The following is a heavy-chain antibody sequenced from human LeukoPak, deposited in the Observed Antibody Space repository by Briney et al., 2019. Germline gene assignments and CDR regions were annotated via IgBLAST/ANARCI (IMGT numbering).Heavy chain of an antibody. CDR2: ISSSSSTI. J-gene: IGHJ5*02. CDR1: GFTFSSYS. Sequence: GGSLRLSCAASGFTFSSYSMNWVRQAPGKGLEWVSYISSSSSTIYYADSVRGRFTISRDNAKNSLYLQMNSLRAEDTAVYYCARGRTAARRDYWFDPWGQGTLVTVSS. V-gene: IGHV3-48*04. CDR3: ARGRTAARRDYWFDP. D-gene: IGHD6-6*01.